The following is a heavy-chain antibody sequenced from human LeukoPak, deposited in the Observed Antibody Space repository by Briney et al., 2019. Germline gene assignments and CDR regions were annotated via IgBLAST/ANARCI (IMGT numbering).Heavy chain of an antibody. D-gene: IGHD3-10*01. CDR3: ARDNIAGSGSSD. J-gene: IGHJ4*02. V-gene: IGHV3-11*04. CDR1: GFTFSDYY. Sequence: PWGSLRLSCAASGFTFSDYYMSWIRQAPGKGLEWVSYISSSGSTIYYADSVKGRFTISRDNAKNSLYLQMNSLRVEDTAVYYCARDNIAGSGSSDWGQGTLVTVSS. CDR2: ISSSGSTI.